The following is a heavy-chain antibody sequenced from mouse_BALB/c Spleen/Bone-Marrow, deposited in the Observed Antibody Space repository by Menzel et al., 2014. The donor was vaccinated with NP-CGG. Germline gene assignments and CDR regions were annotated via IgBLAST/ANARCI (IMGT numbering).Heavy chain of an antibody. J-gene: IGHJ3*01. CDR2: IYPCNGVT. Sequence: VQLQQSGPELLKPGASVKISCKASGYTFTDYNMHWVKQSHGKSLEWIGYIYPCNGVTAYNQKFKSKATLTVDNSSSTAYMEFRSLTSEDSAVYYCARIYYGYEFTYWGQGTLVTVSA. V-gene: IGHV1S29*02. D-gene: IGHD2-2*01. CDR3: ARIYYGYEFTY. CDR1: GYTFTDYN.